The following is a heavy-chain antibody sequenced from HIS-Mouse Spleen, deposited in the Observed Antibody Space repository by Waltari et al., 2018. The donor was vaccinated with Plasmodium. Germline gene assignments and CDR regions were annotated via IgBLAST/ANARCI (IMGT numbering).Heavy chain of an antibody. J-gene: IGHJ2*01. V-gene: IGHV3-21*01. Sequence: EVQLVESGGGLVKPGGSLRLSCAASGFTFSYYRMNWVRQAPGKGLEWVSSISSSSSYIYYADSVKGRFTISRATAKNSRYLQMNSLRAEDTAVYYWAREDILTGYYNDYWYFDLWGRGSLVTVSS. CDR3: AREDILTGYYNDYWYFDL. CDR2: ISSSSSYI. D-gene: IGHD3-9*01. CDR1: GFTFSYYR.